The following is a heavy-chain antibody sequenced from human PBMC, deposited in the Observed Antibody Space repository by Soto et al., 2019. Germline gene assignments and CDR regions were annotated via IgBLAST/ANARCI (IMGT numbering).Heavy chain of an antibody. D-gene: IGHD5-12*01. Sequence: PSETLSLTCTVSGGSISSYYWSWIRQPPGKGLEWIGYIYYSGSTNYNPSLKSRATISVDTPKNQFSLKLSSVTAADTAVYYCARDRSVSGLDYWGQGTLVTVSS. CDR2: IYYSGST. V-gene: IGHV4-59*01. CDR1: GGSISSYY. CDR3: ARDRSVSGLDY. J-gene: IGHJ4*02.